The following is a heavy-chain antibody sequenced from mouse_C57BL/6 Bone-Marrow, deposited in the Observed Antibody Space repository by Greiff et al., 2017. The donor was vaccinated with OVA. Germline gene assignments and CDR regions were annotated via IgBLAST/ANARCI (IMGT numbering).Heavy chain of an antibody. J-gene: IGHJ1*03. CDR2: IYPGDGDT. V-gene: IGHV1-82*01. Sequence: QVQLQQSGPELVKPGASVKISCKASGYAFSSSWMNWVKQRPGEGLEWIGRIYPGDGDTNYNGKFKGKATLTADKSSSTAYMQLSSLTSEDSAVYFCARGDYYGSSDVWGTGTTVTVAS. CDR3: ARGDYYGSSDV. CDR1: GYAFSSSW. D-gene: IGHD1-1*01.